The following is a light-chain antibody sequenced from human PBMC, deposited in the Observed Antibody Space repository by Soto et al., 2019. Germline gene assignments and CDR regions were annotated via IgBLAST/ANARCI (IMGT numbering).Light chain of an antibody. J-gene: IGLJ2*01. CDR1: SGHRSYI. CDR2: LEGSGSY. Sequence: QSALTQSSSASASLGSSVKLTCTLSSGHRSYIIAWHQQQPGKAPRYLMKLEGSGSYNKGSGVPDRFSGSSSGADRYLTMSNLQSEDEADYYCETWDSNIRVFGGGTQLTVL. V-gene: IGLV4-60*03. CDR3: ETWDSNIRV.